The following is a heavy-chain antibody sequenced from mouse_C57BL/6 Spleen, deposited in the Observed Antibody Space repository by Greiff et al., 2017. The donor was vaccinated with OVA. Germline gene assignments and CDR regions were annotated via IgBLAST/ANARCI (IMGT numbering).Heavy chain of an antibody. V-gene: IGHV1-82*01. Sequence: VQRVESGPELVKPGASVKISCKASGYAFSSSWMNWVKQRPGKGLEWIGRIYPGDGDTNYNGKFKGKATLTADKSSSTAYMQLSSLTSEDSAVYFCARYYYGSSDYWGQGTTLTVSS. CDR3: ARYYYGSSDY. D-gene: IGHD1-1*01. CDR1: GYAFSSSW. CDR2: IYPGDGDT. J-gene: IGHJ2*01.